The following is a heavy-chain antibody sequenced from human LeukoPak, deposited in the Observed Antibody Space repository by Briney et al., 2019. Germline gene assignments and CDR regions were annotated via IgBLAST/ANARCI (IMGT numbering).Heavy chain of an antibody. CDR2: ISYDGSNK. D-gene: IGHD4-17*01. J-gene: IGHJ4*02. CDR3: AKDREPIRVTTVDY. V-gene: IGHV3-30*18. Sequence: GGSLRLSCAASGFTFSSYGMHWVRQAPGKGLEWVAVISYDGSNKYYADSVKGRFTISRDNSKNTLYLQMNSLRAEDTAVYYCAKDREPIRVTTVDYWGQGTLVTVSP. CDR1: GFTFSSYG.